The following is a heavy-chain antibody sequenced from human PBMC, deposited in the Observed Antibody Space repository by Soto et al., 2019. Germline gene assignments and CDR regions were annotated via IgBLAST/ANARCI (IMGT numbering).Heavy chain of an antibody. CDR3: AREASIAARPNAFDI. J-gene: IGHJ3*02. CDR1: GFTFSSYG. Sequence: QVQLVESGGGVVQPGRSLRLSCAASGFTFSSYGMHWVRQAPGKGLEWVAVIWYDGSNKYYADSVKGRFTISRDNSKNTLYLQMNSLRAEGTAVYYCAREASIAARPNAFDIWGQGTMVTVSS. V-gene: IGHV3-33*01. D-gene: IGHD6-6*01. CDR2: IWYDGSNK.